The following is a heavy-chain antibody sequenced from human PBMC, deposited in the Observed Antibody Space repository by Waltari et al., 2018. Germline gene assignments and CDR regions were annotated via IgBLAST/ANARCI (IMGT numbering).Heavy chain of an antibody. J-gene: IGHJ4*02. V-gene: IGHV3-23*01. CDR3: GKLDYDGNGFPNYFDH. D-gene: IGHD3-22*01. CDR2: ISDSGGST. Sequence: EVRLLESGGGLVQPGGSLRLSCAACGVPFSRQAMAGVRQAPGKGLDCVSTISDSGGSTYYADSVKGRFTISRDNSKITLYLQMSSLRVEDTAIYYCGKLDYDGNGFPNYFDHWGQGTLVTVSS. CDR1: GVPFSRQA.